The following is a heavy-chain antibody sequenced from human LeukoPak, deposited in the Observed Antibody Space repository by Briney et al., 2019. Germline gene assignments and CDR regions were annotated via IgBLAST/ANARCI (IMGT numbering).Heavy chain of an antibody. CDR1: GFTFSSYG. CDR3: AREGIG. D-gene: IGHD2-15*01. V-gene: IGHV3-30*03. Sequence: PGRSLRLSCAASGFTFSSYGMHWVRQAPGKGLEWVAVISYDGSNKYYADSVKGRFTISRDNAKNSLYLQMNSLRAEDTAVYYCAREGIGGGQGTLVTVSS. CDR2: ISYDGSNK. J-gene: IGHJ4*02.